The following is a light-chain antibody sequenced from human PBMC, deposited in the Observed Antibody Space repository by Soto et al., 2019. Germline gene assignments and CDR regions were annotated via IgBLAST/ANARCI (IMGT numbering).Light chain of an antibody. CDR1: SADVGVYNY. Sequence: QSVLTQPPSASGSPGQSVTISCTGTSADVGVYNYVSWYQQHPGKAPKLMIYEVSKRPSGVPDRFSGSKSGNTASLTVSGLQAEDEADYYCSSYAGSNNFEVFGTGTKV. J-gene: IGLJ1*01. V-gene: IGLV2-8*01. CDR3: SSYAGSNNFEV. CDR2: EVS.